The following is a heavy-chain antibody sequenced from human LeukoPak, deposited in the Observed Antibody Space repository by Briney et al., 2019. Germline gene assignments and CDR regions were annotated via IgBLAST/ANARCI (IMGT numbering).Heavy chain of an antibody. D-gene: IGHD2-2*01. CDR3: ARGAYCSSTSCYHYFDY. V-gene: IGHV4-39*01. Sequence: SETLSLTCTVSGGSMSGYYWGWIRQPPGKGLEWIGSIYYSGSTYYNPSLKSRVTISVDTSKNQFSLKLSSVTAADTAVYYCARGAYCSSTSCYHYFDYWGQGTLVTVSS. J-gene: IGHJ4*02. CDR2: IYYSGST. CDR1: GGSMSGYY.